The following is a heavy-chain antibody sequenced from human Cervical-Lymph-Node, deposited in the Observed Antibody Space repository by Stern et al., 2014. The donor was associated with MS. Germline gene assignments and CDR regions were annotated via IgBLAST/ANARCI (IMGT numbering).Heavy chain of an antibody. Sequence: VQLVESGGGVVQPGRSLRLSCAASGFTFSHFGMHCVRQAPGKGLEWLAVISYDGRNNYYADSVKGRFTISRDNSKKALYLQMKSLRVEDTAVYYCAKAFDTGSTPFDYWGQGTLVAVSP. J-gene: IGHJ4*02. D-gene: IGHD5/OR15-5a*01. V-gene: IGHV3-30*18. CDR1: GFTFSHFG. CDR2: ISYDGRNN. CDR3: AKAFDTGSTPFDY.